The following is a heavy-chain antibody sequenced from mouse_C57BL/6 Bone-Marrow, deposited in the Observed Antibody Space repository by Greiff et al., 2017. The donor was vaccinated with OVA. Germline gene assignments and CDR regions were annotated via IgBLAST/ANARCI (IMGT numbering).Heavy chain of an antibody. Sequence: VQLQQSGPELVKPGASVTISCKASGYAFSSSWMNWVTQRPGKGLEWIGRIYPGDGDTNYNGKFKGKATLTADKSSSTAYMQLSSLSSEDSAVYFCAKSGGFAYWGQGTLVTVSA. J-gene: IGHJ3*01. D-gene: IGHD3-2*02. CDR2: IYPGDGDT. CDR1: GYAFSSSW. V-gene: IGHV1-82*01. CDR3: AKSGGFAY.